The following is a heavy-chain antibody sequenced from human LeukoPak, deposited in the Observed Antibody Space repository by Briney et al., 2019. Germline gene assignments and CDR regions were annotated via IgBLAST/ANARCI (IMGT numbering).Heavy chain of an antibody. Sequence: ASVKVSCKASGYTFTGYYMHWVRQAPGQGLEWMGWINPNSGGTNYAQKFQGRVTMTRDTSISTAYMELSRLGSDDTAVYYCARVTSEVPYYYDSSGQVLDYWGQGTLVTVSS. CDR2: INPNSGGT. J-gene: IGHJ4*02. D-gene: IGHD3-22*01. CDR1: GYTFTGYY. CDR3: ARVTSEVPYYYDSSGQVLDY. V-gene: IGHV1-2*02.